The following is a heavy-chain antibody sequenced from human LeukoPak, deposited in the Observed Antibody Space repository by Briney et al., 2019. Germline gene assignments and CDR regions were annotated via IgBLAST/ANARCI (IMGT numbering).Heavy chain of an antibody. CDR3: ARARFRVWSGNRPYFYYMDV. Sequence: VASVKVSCKASGGIFSNYAVNWVRQAPGQGLEWMGRIIPRLGIPNYAQKFHGRVTISADRSTRTAYMELSSLRSEDTALYYCARARFRVWSGNRPYFYYMDVWGEGTTVTVSS. D-gene: IGHD3-3*01. CDR1: GGIFSNYA. J-gene: IGHJ6*03. V-gene: IGHV1-69*04. CDR2: IIPRLGIP.